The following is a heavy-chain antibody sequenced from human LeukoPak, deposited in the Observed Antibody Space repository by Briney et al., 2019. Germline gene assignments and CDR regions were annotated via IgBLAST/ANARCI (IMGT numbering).Heavy chain of an antibody. CDR3: AKGDRAMVRGVEASPFDY. V-gene: IGHV3-23*01. D-gene: IGHD3-10*01. Sequence: PGRSLRLSCAASGFTFSSYAMSWVRQAPGKGLEWVSAISGSGGSTYYANSVKGRFTISRDNSKNTLYLQMNSLRAEDTAVYYCAKGDRAMVRGVEASPFDYWGQGTLVTVSS. J-gene: IGHJ4*02. CDR1: GFTFSSYA. CDR2: ISGSGGST.